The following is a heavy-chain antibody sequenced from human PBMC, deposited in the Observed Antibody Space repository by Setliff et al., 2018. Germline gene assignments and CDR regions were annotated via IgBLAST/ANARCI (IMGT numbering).Heavy chain of an antibody. Sequence: PSETLSLTCTVSGDPMSSRRYYWAWIRQPAGKGLEWIGQIYTSWSTNYNPSLKSRVTISLDTSNNQFSLSLSSVTAADTAVYYCARESATIGEFPLYYFDKWGQGIPVTVSS. D-gene: IGHD3-10*01. J-gene: IGHJ4*02. CDR2: IYTSWST. CDR3: ARESATIGEFPLYYFDK. CDR1: GDPMSSRRYY. V-gene: IGHV4-61*09.